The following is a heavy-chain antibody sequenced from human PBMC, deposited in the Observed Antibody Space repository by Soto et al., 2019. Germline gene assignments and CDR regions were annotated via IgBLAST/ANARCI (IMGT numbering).Heavy chain of an antibody. V-gene: IGHV3-33*01. J-gene: IGHJ4*01. CDR1: GFFLRDFG. CDR2: IWYDGSNT. CDR3: AIATTGKWHHFDY. Sequence: PGGSLRLSCVASGFFLRDFGMHWVRQAPGKGLEWVSVIWYDGSNTYQGESVKGRFTMSRDISKNTLYLHMDRLSPEDTAVYYCAIATTGKWHHFDYCGKGTLVTICS. D-gene: IGHD1-1*01.